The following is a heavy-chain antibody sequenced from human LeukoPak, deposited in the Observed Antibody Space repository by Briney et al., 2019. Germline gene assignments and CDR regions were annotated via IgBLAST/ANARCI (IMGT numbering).Heavy chain of an antibody. Sequence: GGSLRLSCAASGFIFSRHAMSLVRQAPGKGLEWVSTTGLESVHTLCADSVQGRFTVSRDNSRNTLDLQMDNLRVDDTAVYYCAKGDDIGKHPTRAYYFDIWGQGTLVTVSS. CDR3: AKGDDIGKHPTRAYYFDI. D-gene: IGHD5-24*01. CDR2: TGLESVHT. V-gene: IGHV3-23*01. CDR1: GFIFSRHA. J-gene: IGHJ4*02.